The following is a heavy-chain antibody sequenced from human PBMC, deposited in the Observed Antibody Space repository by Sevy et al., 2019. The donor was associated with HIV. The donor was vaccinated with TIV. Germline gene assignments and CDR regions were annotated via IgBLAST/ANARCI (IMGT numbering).Heavy chain of an antibody. CDR1: GYTFTSYG. CDR3: ATDRQYYGSGSIFDY. J-gene: IGHJ4*02. CDR2: ISTYNGNT. V-gene: IGHV1-18*04. D-gene: IGHD3-10*01. Sequence: ASVKVSCKASGYTFTSYGLNWVRQAPGQGLEWMGYISTYNGNTNYAQKLQGRVTLTTDTSTRTAYMELRSLGSDDTAVYYCATDRQYYGSGSIFDYWGQGTLVTVSS.